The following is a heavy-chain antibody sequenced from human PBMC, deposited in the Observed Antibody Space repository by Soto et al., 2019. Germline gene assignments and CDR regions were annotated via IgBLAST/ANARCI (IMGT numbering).Heavy chain of an antibody. D-gene: IGHD2-2*02. Sequence: QLQLQESGPGLVKPSETLSLTCTVSGGSISSSSYYWGWIRQPPGKGLEWIGSIYYSGSTYYNPSPKSRVTISVDTSKNQFSLKLSSVTAADTAVYYCARDGYCSSTSCYTGGYWGQGTLVTVSS. CDR2: IYYSGST. CDR3: ARDGYCSSTSCYTGGY. J-gene: IGHJ4*02. V-gene: IGHV4-39*02. CDR1: GGSISSSSYY.